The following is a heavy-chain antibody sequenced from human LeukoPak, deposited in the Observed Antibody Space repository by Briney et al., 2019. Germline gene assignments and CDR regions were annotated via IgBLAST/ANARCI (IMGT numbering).Heavy chain of an antibody. V-gene: IGHV4-59*08. Sequence: SETLSLTCTVSGASISSYYWSWIRQPPGKGLEWIGYIYYTGSTNYNPSLKSRVTISLDTSKNQFSLKLSSVTAADTAVYYCARSLAARDGYYYYYYMDVWGKGTTVTVSS. J-gene: IGHJ6*03. CDR2: IYYTGST. CDR3: ARSLAARDGYYYYYYMDV. CDR1: GASISSYY. D-gene: IGHD6-6*01.